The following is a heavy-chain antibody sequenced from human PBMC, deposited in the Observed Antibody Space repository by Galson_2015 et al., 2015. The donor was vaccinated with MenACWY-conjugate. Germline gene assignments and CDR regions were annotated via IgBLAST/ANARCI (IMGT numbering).Heavy chain of an antibody. V-gene: IGHV3-11*05. J-gene: IGHJ4*02. Sequence: SLRLSCAASGFTFSDYYMSWIRQAPGKGLEWVSYISSSSSYTNYAGSVKGRFTISRDNAKNSLYLQMNSLRAEDTAVYYCARARRGYDILTGYYYWGQGTLVTVSS. CDR1: GFTFSDYY. D-gene: IGHD3-9*01. CDR3: ARARRGYDILTGYYY. CDR2: ISSSSSYT.